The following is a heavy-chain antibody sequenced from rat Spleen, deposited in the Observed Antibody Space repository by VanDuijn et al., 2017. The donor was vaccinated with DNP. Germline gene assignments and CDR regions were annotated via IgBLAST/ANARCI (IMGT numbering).Heavy chain of an antibody. Sequence: EVQLQESGPGLVKPSQSLSLTCSVTGYSITSNYWGWIRKFPGNKMEWIGHISYSGSTSYNPSLKSRISITRDTSKNQFFLQLNSVTTEDTATYYCARSGYGGYYYWYFDFWGPGTMVTVSS. D-gene: IGHD1-11*01. CDR3: ARSGYGGYYYWYFDF. CDR2: ISYSGST. J-gene: IGHJ1*01. CDR1: GYSITSNY. V-gene: IGHV3-1*01.